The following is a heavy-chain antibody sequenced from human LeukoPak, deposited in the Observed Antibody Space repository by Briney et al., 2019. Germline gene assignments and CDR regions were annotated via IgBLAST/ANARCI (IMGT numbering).Heavy chain of an antibody. CDR1: GFTFSSYA. Sequence: GGSLRLSCAASGFTFSSYAMSWVRQAPGKGLEWVSAISGSGGSTYYADSVKGRFTISRDNSKNTLYLQMNSLRAEDTAVYYCAKRASRYPSSGPNWFDPWGQGTLVTVSS. CDR2: ISGSGGST. J-gene: IGHJ5*02. D-gene: IGHD5-12*01. V-gene: IGHV3-23*01. CDR3: AKRASRYPSSGPNWFDP.